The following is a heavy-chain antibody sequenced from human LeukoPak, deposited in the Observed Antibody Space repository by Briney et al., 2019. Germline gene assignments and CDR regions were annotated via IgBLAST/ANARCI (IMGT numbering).Heavy chain of an antibody. CDR3: TRAPRGDSYGYFDY. J-gene: IGHJ4*02. V-gene: IGHV1-18*01. Sequence: ASVKDSCKASGGTFTSYGISWVRQAPGQGLEWMGWISGYNGNTNYAQKLQGRVSMTTDTSTSTAYMDLRSLRSDDTAVYYCTRAPRGDSYGYFDYWGQGTLVTVSS. D-gene: IGHD3-16*01. CDR1: GGTFTSYG. CDR2: ISGYNGNT.